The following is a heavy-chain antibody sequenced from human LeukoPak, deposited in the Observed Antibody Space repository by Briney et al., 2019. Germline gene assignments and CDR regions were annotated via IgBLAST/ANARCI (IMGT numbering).Heavy chain of an antibody. CDR3: ARGVYSSSWGWFDP. J-gene: IGHJ5*02. CDR2: INHSGST. Sequence: PSETLSLTCAVYGGSFSGYYWSWIRQPPGKRLKWIGEINHSGSTNYNPSLKSRVTISVDTSKNQFSLKLSSVTAADTAVYYCARGVYSSSWGWFDPWGQGTLVTVSS. D-gene: IGHD6-13*01. CDR1: GGSFSGYY. V-gene: IGHV4-34*01.